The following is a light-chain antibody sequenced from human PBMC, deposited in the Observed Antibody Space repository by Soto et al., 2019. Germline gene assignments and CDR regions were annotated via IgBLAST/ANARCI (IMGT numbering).Light chain of an antibody. CDR2: DVT. CDR3: SSYTSSSTYV. J-gene: IGLJ1*01. V-gene: IGLV2-18*02. CDR1: SSDVGNSNG. Sequence: QSALTQPPSVSGSPGQSVAISCTGTSSDVGNSNGVSWYQQAPGTAPKLRIYDVTNRPSGVPDRFSGSKSGNTASLTISGLQAEDEADYYCSSYTSSSTYVFGTGTQLTVL.